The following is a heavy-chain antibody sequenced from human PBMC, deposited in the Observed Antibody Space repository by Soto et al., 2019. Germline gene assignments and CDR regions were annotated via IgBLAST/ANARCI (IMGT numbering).Heavy chain of an antibody. CDR3: ARVGGSYYWYFDL. J-gene: IGHJ2*01. Sequence: QVQLVQSGAEEKKPGASVKVSCKASGYTFTGYAMHWVRQAPGQRLEWMGWINAGNGKTKYSQKFQGRVTITRDTSASIAYMELSSLRSEDTAVYYCARVGGSYYWYFDLWGRGTLVTVSS. CDR1: GYTFTGYA. V-gene: IGHV1-3*05. D-gene: IGHD1-26*01. CDR2: INAGNGKT.